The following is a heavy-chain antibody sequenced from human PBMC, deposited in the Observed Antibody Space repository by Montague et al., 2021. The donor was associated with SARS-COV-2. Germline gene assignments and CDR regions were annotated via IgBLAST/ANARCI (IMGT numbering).Heavy chain of an antibody. D-gene: IGHD4-17*01. Sequence: SETLSLTCTVSGGSISNNYWNWLRQSPSKGLEWIGDIYYSGANANYNHSLESRATISADTSRKHLSLMLKSVTTADTAVYYCSAYGVTNYLEYWGQGTLVTVSS. CDR3: SAYGVTNYLEY. V-gene: IGHV4-59*12. J-gene: IGHJ4*02. CDR1: GGSISNNY. CDR2: IYYSGANA.